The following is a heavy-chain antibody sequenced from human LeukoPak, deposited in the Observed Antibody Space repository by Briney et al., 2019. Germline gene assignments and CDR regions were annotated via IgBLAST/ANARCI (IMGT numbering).Heavy chain of an antibody. Sequence: ASVKVSCKASGYTFTSYAMHWVRQAPGQRLEWMGWINAGNGNTKYSQKFQGRVTITRDTSASTAYMELSSLRSEDTAVYYCAHGSSGYPISDYWGQGTLVTVSS. J-gene: IGHJ4*02. CDR3: AHGSSGYPISDY. D-gene: IGHD3-22*01. CDR2: INAGNGNT. V-gene: IGHV1-3*01. CDR1: GYTFTSYA.